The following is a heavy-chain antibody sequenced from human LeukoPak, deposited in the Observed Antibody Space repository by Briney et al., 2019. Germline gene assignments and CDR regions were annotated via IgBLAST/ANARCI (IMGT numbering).Heavy chain of an antibody. Sequence: GESLKISCKGSGYSFTSYWISWVRQMPGKDLEWMGRIDPSDSYTNYSPSFQGHVTISADKSISTAYLQWSSLKASDTAMYYCASTYSSGSHFDYWGQGTLVTVSS. CDR3: ASTYSSGSHFDY. CDR1: GYSFTSYW. V-gene: IGHV5-10-1*01. J-gene: IGHJ4*02. CDR2: IDPSDSYT. D-gene: IGHD6-19*01.